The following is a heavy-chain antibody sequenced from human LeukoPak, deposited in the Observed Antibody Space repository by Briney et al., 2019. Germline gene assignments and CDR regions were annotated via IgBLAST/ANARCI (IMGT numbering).Heavy chain of an antibody. Sequence: ASVKVSCKASGGTFSSYAISWVRQAPGQGLEWMGGIIPIFGTANYAQKFQGRVTITADESTSTAYMELSSLRSEDTAVYYCARDFQAAAGTPTPYYYYYYMGVWGKGTTVTVSS. CDR1: GGTFSSYA. J-gene: IGHJ6*03. CDR3: ARDFQAAAGTPTPYYYYYYMGV. V-gene: IGHV1-69*13. CDR2: IIPIFGTA. D-gene: IGHD6-13*01.